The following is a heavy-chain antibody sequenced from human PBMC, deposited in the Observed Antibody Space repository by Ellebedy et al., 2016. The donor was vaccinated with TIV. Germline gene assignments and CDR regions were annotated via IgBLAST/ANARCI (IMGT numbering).Heavy chain of an antibody. CDR3: ARDLGRGYFDY. CDR2: ISYDGSNK. J-gene: IGHJ4*02. CDR1: GFTFSSYG. V-gene: IGHV3-30*03. Sequence: GGSLRLXXAASGFTFSSYGMHWVRQAPGKGLEWVAVISYDGSNKYYADSVKGRFTISRDNSKNTLYLQMNSLRSDDTAVYYCARDLGRGYFDYWGQGTLVTVSS. D-gene: IGHD3-10*01.